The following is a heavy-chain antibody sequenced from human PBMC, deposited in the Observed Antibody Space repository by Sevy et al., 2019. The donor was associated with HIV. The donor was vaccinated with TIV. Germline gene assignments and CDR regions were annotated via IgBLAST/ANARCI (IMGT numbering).Heavy chain of an antibody. CDR3: ATVAYNDFLTGYPLHFHY. Sequence: GGSLRLSCSGSGISIGAYAMTWVRQTPGKGLEWVSGISAAGYSTYYAYSVQGRFSISRDNSKNTFYLQMNSLRADDTAIYYCATVAYNDFLTGYPLHFHYWGQGSLVTVSS. D-gene: IGHD3-9*01. CDR2: ISAAGYST. V-gene: IGHV3-23*01. J-gene: IGHJ4*02. CDR1: GISIGAYA.